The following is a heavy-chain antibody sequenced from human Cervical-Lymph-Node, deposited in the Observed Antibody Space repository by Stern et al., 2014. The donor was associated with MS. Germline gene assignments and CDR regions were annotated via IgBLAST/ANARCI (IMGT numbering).Heavy chain of an antibody. J-gene: IGHJ4*02. CDR3: ASRGGGIAVAGSLAY. Sequence: EVHLVESGGDLVKPGESLRLSCAASGFPLDTYTMHWVRQAPGRGLEWVSSISTESSYINYSDSVKGRFTISRDNAKNSLYLQMNSLRVDDTAMYYCASRGGGIAVAGSLAYWGQGTLVIVSS. CDR1: GFPLDTYT. D-gene: IGHD6-13*01. V-gene: IGHV3-21*01. CDR2: ISTESSYI.